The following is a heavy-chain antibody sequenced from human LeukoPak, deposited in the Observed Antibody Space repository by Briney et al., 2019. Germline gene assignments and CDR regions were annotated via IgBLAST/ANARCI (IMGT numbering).Heavy chain of an antibody. CDR1: GFTFSSYA. D-gene: IGHD4-17*01. Sequence: PGGSLRLSCAASGFTFSSYAMHWVRQAPGKGLEWVAVISYDGSNKYYADSVKGRFTISRDNSKNTLYLQMNSLRAEDTAVYYCARDGNYESDEYGDPIDYWGQGTLVTVYS. J-gene: IGHJ4*02. CDR3: ARDGNYESDEYGDPIDY. V-gene: IGHV3-30*04. CDR2: ISYDGSNK.